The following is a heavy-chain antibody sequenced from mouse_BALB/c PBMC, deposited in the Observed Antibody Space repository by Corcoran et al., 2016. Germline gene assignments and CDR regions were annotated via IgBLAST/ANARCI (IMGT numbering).Heavy chain of an antibody. CDR3: ASPPLVYADWGYAMDY. CDR2: INPYNDGT. Sequence: EVQLQQSGPELVKPGASVKMSCKASGYTFTSYVMHWVKQKPGQGLEWIGYINPYNDGTKYNEKFKGKATLTSDKSSSTAYMELSSLTSEDSAVYYCASPPLVYADWGYAMDYWGQGTSVTVSS. D-gene: IGHD2-10*02. J-gene: IGHJ4*01. V-gene: IGHV1S136*01. CDR1: GYTFTSYV.